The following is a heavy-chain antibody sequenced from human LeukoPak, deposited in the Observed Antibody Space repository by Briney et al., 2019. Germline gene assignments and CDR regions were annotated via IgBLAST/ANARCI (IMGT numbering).Heavy chain of an antibody. D-gene: IGHD2-15*01. CDR2: IKSKTDGGTT. Sequence: GGSLRLSCAASGFTFSSYEMNWVRQARGKGLEWVGRIKSKTDGGTTDYAAPVKGRFTISRDDSKNTLYLQMNSLKIEDTAVYYCTTEDIVVVVGAYDPWGQGTLVTVSS. J-gene: IGHJ5*02. CDR1: GFTFSSYE. V-gene: IGHV3-15*01. CDR3: TTEDIVVVVGAYDP.